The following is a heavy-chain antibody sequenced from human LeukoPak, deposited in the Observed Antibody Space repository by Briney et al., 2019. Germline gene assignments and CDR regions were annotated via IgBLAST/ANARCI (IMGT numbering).Heavy chain of an antibody. Sequence: KPSETLSLTCTVSGGSISSHYWSWIRQPPGKGLEWIGCISYSGSTNDNPSLKSRVTISVDTPKKQFSLKLSSVTAADTAVYYCARDTYSYDTSGDAFDIWGQGTMVTVSS. V-gene: IGHV4-59*11. J-gene: IGHJ3*02. CDR2: ISYSGST. D-gene: IGHD3-22*01. CDR3: ARDTYSYDTSGDAFDI. CDR1: GGSISSHY.